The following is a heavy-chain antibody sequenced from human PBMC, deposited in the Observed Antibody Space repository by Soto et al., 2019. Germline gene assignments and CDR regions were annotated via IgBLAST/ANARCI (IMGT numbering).Heavy chain of an antibody. CDR3: ARHDHNGGYDSYYYYGMDV. CDR1: GGCISSSSYY. Sequence: PSETLSLTCTVSGGCISSSSYYWGWIRHPPGKGLEWIGSIYYSGSTYYNPSLKSRVTISVDTSKNQFSLKLSSVTAADTAVYYCARHDHNGGYDSYYYYGMDVWGQGTTVTVSS. D-gene: IGHD5-12*01. J-gene: IGHJ6*02. V-gene: IGHV4-39*01. CDR2: IYYSGST.